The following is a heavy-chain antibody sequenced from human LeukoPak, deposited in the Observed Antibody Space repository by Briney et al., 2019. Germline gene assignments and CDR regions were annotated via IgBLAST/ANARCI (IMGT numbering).Heavy chain of an antibody. CDR3: ARQRYCHSTSCYFDY. CDR1: GFTFSMYP. V-gene: IGHV3-23*01. CDR2: VSGSGVHT. Sequence: PGGSLRLSCAASGFTFSMYPMSWVRQAPGKGLEWVSSVSGSGVHTYYADSVKGRFTISRDNSKNTLYLQMNSLRAEDTAVYYCARQRYCHSTSCYFDYWGQGTLVTVSS. D-gene: IGHD2-2*01. J-gene: IGHJ4*02.